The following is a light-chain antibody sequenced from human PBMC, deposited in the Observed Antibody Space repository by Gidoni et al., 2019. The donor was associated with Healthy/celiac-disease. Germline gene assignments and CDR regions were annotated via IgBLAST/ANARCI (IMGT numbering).Light chain of an antibody. Sequence: DIQMTQSPSTLSAYVGDRVTITCRASQSISSWLAWYQQKPGKAPKLLIYDASSLESGVPSGFSGSGSGTEFTLTISSLQPDDFATYYCQQYNSYSGTWTFGKGTKVEIK. CDR3: QQYNSYSGTWT. V-gene: IGKV1-5*01. J-gene: IGKJ1*01. CDR1: QSISSW. CDR2: DAS.